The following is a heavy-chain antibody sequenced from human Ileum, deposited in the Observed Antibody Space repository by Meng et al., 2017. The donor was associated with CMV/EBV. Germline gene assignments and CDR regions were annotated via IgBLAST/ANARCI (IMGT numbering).Heavy chain of an antibody. CDR1: GYTFTNYD. Sequence: ASVKVSCKASGYTFTNYDINWVRQATGQGLEWMGWMSPHSGHTGYTQKFQGRVIMTRDTSRSTAYMELSSPRSDDTAVYYCARGADFGGRGDFDYWGQGTLVTVSS. D-gene: IGHD4-23*01. CDR3: ARGADFGGRGDFDY. CDR2: MSPHSGHT. V-gene: IGHV1-8*01. J-gene: IGHJ4*02.